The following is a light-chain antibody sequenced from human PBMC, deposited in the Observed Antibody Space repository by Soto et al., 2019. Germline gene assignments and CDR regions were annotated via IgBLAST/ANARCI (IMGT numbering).Light chain of an antibody. CDR3: QQYGGSPPGT. CDR2: GAS. CDR1: QSVSSSY. V-gene: IGKV3-20*01. J-gene: IGKJ1*01. Sequence: EIVLTQPPGTLSLSPGERATLSCRASQSVSSSYLAWYQQKPGQAPRLLIYGASSRATGIPDRFSGSGSGTDFTLTISRLEPEDFAVYYCQQYGGSPPGTFGQGTKVDIK.